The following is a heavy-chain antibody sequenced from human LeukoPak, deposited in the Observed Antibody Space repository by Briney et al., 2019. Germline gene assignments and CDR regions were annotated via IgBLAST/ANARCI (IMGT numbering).Heavy chain of an antibody. CDR2: VYYNGDT. CDR3: ARHRAHSDYIDY. CDR1: GDSISVSDYY. V-gene: IGHV4-39*01. Sequence: PSETLSLTCTVSGDSISVSDYYWDWIRQPPGKGLEWIGSVYYNGDTYYNPSLRSRVTTSIDTSKNQFSLRLSSVTAADTSVYYCARHRAHSDYIDYWGQGTLVTVSS. J-gene: IGHJ4*02. D-gene: IGHD3-10*01.